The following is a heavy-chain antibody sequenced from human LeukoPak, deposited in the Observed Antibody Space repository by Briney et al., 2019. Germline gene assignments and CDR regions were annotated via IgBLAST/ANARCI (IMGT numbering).Heavy chain of an antibody. D-gene: IGHD5-18*01. Sequence: PSETLSLTCAVYGGSFSGYYWSWIRQPPGNRLEWIGEINHSGSTNYNPSLKSRVTISVDTSKNQFSLKLSSVTAADTAVYYCARNGRGYSYGYSDYWGQGTRVTVSS. CDR3: ARNGRGYSYGYSDY. CDR1: GGSFSGYY. J-gene: IGHJ4*02. V-gene: IGHV4-34*01. CDR2: INHSGST.